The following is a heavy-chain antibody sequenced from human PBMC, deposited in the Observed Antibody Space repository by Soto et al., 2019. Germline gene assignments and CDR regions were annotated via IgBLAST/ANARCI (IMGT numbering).Heavy chain of an antibody. J-gene: IGHJ5*02. CDR1: GGTFSSYT. CDR3: ARGLRAVTTPDNWFDP. Sequence: QVQLVRSGAEVKKPGSSVKVSCKASGGTFSSYTISWERQAPGQGLEWMGRIIPILGIANYAQKFQGRVTITADKSTSTAYMELSSLRSEDTAVYYCARGLRAVTTPDNWFDPWGQGTLVTVSS. V-gene: IGHV1-69*02. D-gene: IGHD4-17*01. CDR2: IIPILGIA.